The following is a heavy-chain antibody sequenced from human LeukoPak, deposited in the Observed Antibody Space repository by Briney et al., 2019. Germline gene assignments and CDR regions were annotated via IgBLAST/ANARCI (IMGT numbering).Heavy chain of an antibody. CDR2: IYHSGST. Sequence: SETLSLTCTVSGYSISSGYYWGWIRQPPGKGLEWIGSIYHSGSTYYNPSLKSRVTISVDTSKNQFSLKLSSVTAADTAVYYCARRITPGGAFDIWGQGTMVTVSS. CDR1: GYSISSGYY. CDR3: ARRITPGGAFDI. D-gene: IGHD3-10*01. J-gene: IGHJ3*02. V-gene: IGHV4-38-2*02.